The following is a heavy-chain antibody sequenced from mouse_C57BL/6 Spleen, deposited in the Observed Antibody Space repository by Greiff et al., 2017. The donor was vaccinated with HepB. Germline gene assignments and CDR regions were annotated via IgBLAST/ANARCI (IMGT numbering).Heavy chain of an antibody. CDR1: GFSLTSYG. CDR2: IWSGGST. D-gene: IGHD2-4*01. V-gene: IGHV2-2*01. CDR3: ARNDDYDVGDY. Sequence: VKLVESGPGLVQPSQSLSITCTVSGFSLTSYGVHWVRQSPGKGLEWLGVIWSGGSTDYNAPFISRLSISKDNSKSQVFFKMNSLQADDTAIYYCARNDDYDVGDYWGQGTSVTVSS. J-gene: IGHJ4*01.